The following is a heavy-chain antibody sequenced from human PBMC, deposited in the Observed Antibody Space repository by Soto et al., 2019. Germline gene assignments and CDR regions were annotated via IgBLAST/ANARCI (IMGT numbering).Heavy chain of an antibody. V-gene: IGHV4-31*03. CDR2: IYYSGST. Sequence: QVQLQESGPGLVKPSQTLSLTCTVSGGSISSGGYYWSWIRQHPGKGLEWIGYIYYSGSTYYNPSLKSRVTIAVDTSKNQFSLKLSSVTAADTAVYYCARDRADARYDYYMDVWGKGTTVTVSS. J-gene: IGHJ6*03. CDR3: ARDRADARYDYYMDV. D-gene: IGHD2-2*01. CDR1: GGSISSGGYY.